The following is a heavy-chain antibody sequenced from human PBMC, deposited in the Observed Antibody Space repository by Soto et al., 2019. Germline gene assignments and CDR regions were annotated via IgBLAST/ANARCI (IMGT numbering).Heavy chain of an antibody. J-gene: IGHJ6*02. D-gene: IGHD5-12*01. CDR2: ISWDGGST. CDR3: AMATTHYYYYYGMDV. V-gene: IGHV3-43*01. Sequence: EVQLVESGGVVVQPGGSLRLSCAASGFTFDDYTMHWVRQAPGKGLEWVSLISWDGGSTYYADSVKGRFTISRDNSKNSLYLQMNSLRTEDTALYYCAMATTHYYYYYGMDVWGQGTTVTVSS. CDR1: GFTFDDYT.